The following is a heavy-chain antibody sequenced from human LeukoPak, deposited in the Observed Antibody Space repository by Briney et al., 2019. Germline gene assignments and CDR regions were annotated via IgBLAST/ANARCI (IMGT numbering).Heavy chain of an antibody. D-gene: IGHD3-16*02. Sequence: GGSLRLSCAASEFTFSSYSMNWVRQAPGKGLEWVAVIWYDGSNKYYADSVKGRFTISRDNSKNTLYLQMNSLRAEDTAVYYCARDYYDYVWGSYRDNWFDPWGQGTLVTVSS. CDR3: ARDYYDYVWGSYRDNWFDP. CDR2: IWYDGSNK. J-gene: IGHJ5*02. CDR1: EFTFSSYS. V-gene: IGHV3-33*08.